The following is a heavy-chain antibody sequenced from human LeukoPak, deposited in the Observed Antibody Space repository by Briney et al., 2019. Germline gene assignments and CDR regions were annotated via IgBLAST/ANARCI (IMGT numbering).Heavy chain of an antibody. Sequence: PSETLSLTCAVSGGSISSYYWTWIRQSPGRGLEYIGHIYYNGRADYNPSLKSRVTISVDTSRNQFSLQLNSVTAADTAVYYCARVMGYGDGHFDYWGQGTLVTVSS. V-gene: IGHV4-59*12. CDR2: IYYNGRA. CDR1: GGSISSYY. CDR3: ARVMGYGDGHFDY. J-gene: IGHJ4*02. D-gene: IGHD4-17*01.